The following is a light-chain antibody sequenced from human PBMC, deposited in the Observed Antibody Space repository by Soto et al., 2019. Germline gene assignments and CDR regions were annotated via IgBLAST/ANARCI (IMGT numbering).Light chain of an antibody. V-gene: IGLV1-40*01. CDR2: GNS. J-gene: IGLJ2*01. CDR1: SSHIGAGYD. CDR3: QSYDSSLSSVV. Sequence: QTVVTQPPSVSGAPGQRVTISCTGSSSHIGAGYDVHWYQQLPGTAPKLLIYGNSNRPSGVPDRFSGSKSGTSASLAITGRQAEDEADYYCQSYDSSLSSVVFGGGTKVTVL.